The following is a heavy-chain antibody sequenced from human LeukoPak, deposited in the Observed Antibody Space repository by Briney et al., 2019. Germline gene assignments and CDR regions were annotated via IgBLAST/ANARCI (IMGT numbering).Heavy chain of an antibody. Sequence: GASVKVSCKASGYTFTGYYMHWVRQAPGQGLEWMGWINPNSGGTNYAQKFQGRVTMTRDMSTSTVYMELSSLRSEDTAVYYCARVRSVPRYDSSGYQLGYFDYWGQGTLVTVSS. CDR2: INPNSGGT. CDR1: GYTFTGYY. CDR3: ARVRSVPRYDSSGYQLGYFDY. J-gene: IGHJ4*02. D-gene: IGHD3-22*01. V-gene: IGHV1-2*02.